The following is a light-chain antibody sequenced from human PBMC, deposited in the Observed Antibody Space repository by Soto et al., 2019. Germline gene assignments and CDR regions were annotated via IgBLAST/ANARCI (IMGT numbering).Light chain of an antibody. CDR3: QQHGSSSWT. V-gene: IGKV2-28*01. Sequence: DIVMTQSPLSLPVTPGEPASISCRSSQSLLHSNGYNYLDWYLQKPGQSPQLLIYLGSNRASGVPDRFSGSGSGTDFTLTISRLEPEDFAVYYCQQHGSSSWTFGQGTKVDIK. CDR2: LGS. J-gene: IGKJ1*01. CDR1: QSLLHSNGYNY.